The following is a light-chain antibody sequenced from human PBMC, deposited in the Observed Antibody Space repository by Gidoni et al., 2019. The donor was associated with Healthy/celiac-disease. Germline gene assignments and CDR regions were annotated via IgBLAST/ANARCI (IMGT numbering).Light chain of an antibody. CDR1: SLRRYY. CDR2: RQN. Sequence: SSELPQDPAVSVALGQTVRITCQGDSLRRYYASWYQQKPGQAPVHVIYRQNNRPSGIPDRFSGSSSGNTASLTITGAQAEDEADYYCNSRDSSGNLWVFGGGTKLTVL. V-gene: IGLV3-19*01. J-gene: IGLJ3*02. CDR3: NSRDSSGNLWV.